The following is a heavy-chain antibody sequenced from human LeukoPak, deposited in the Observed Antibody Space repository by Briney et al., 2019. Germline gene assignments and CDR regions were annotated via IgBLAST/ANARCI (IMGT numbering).Heavy chain of an antibody. Sequence: SETLSLTCAVYGGSFSGYYWSWIRQSPGKGLEWIGEINHSGSTNYNPSLKSRVTISVDTSKNQFSLKLSSVTAADTAVYYCARGRGCSGGSCYSYYYMDVWGKGTTVTVSS. CDR1: GGSFSGYY. CDR2: INHSGST. V-gene: IGHV4-34*01. CDR3: ARGRGCSGGSCYSYYYMDV. J-gene: IGHJ6*03. D-gene: IGHD2-15*01.